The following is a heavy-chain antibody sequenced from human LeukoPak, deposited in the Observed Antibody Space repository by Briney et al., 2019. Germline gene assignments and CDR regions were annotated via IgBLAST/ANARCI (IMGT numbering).Heavy chain of an antibody. J-gene: IGHJ4*02. CDR3: AREGAVIAASEYDY. CDR1: GFTVSSNY. CDR2: ISSSSSTI. V-gene: IGHV3-48*02. D-gene: IGHD6-13*01. Sequence: GGSLRLSCAASGFTVSSNYMSWVRQAPGKGLEWVSYISSSSSTIYYADSVKGRFTISRDNAKNSLYLQMNSLRDEDTAVYYCAREGAVIAASEYDYWGQGTLVTVSS.